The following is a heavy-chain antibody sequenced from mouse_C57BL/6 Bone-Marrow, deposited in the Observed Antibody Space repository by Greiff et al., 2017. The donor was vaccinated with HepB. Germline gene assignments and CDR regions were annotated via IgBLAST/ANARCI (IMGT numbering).Heavy chain of an antibody. CDR2: ISDGGSYT. CDR1: GFTFSSYA. D-gene: IGHD2-3*01. Sequence: EVQLVASGGGLVKPGGSLKLSCAASGFTFSSYAMSWVRQTPEKRLEWVATISDGGSYTYYPDNVKGRFTISRDNAKNNLYLQMSHLKSEDTAMYYGARGGHDAWFAYWGQGTLVTVSA. V-gene: IGHV5-4*01. J-gene: IGHJ3*01. CDR3: ARGGHDAWFAY.